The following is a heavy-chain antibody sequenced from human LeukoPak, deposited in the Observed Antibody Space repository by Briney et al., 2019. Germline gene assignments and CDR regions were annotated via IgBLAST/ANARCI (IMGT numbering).Heavy chain of an antibody. Sequence: SETLSLTCTVSGGSISSYYWSWIRQPPGKGLEWIGYIYYSGGTNYNPSLKSRVTISVDTSKNQFSLKLSSVTAADTAVYYCARDRIGYGGNYDYWGQGTLVTVSS. CDR1: GGSISSYY. J-gene: IGHJ4*02. CDR3: ARDRIGYGGNYDY. V-gene: IGHV4-59*01. D-gene: IGHD4-23*01. CDR2: IYYSGGT.